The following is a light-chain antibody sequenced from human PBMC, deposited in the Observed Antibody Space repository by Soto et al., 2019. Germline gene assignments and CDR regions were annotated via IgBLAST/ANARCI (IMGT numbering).Light chain of an antibody. Sequence: YELTQPPSVSVAPGKTASITCGGNNIGSKNVHWYQQKPGQAPVVVIYYDSDRPSGIPERFSGSNSGNTATLTISRVEAGDEADYYCQVWDSSNDHVAFGGGTKLTVL. CDR1: NIGSKN. V-gene: IGLV3-21*04. J-gene: IGLJ2*01. CDR2: YDS. CDR3: QVWDSSNDHVA.